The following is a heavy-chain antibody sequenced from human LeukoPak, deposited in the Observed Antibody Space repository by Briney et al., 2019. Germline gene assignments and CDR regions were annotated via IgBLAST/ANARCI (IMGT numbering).Heavy chain of an antibody. J-gene: IGHJ5*02. CDR3: ARMHYFDSSGSTINWFDP. Sequence: ASVKVSCKASGYIFTSYDINWVQQATGQGLEWMGWMNPNSGNTGYAQKFQGRVTMTRDTSISTAYMELSSLRSEDTAVYYCARMHYFDSSGSTINWFDPWGQGTLVTVSS. V-gene: IGHV1-8*01. D-gene: IGHD3-22*01. CDR1: GYIFTSYD. CDR2: MNPNSGNT.